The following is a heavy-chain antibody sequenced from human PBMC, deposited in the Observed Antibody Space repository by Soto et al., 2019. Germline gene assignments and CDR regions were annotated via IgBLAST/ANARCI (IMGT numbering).Heavy chain of an antibody. CDR3: AIGKDRGSGSYYNALDY. CDR1: GGSISSGGYY. Sequence: QVQLQESGPGLVKPSQTLSLTCTVSGGSISSGGYYWSWIRQHPGKGLEWIRYIYYSGSTYYNPSLKSRVTLSVDTSKNQFSLKLSSVTAADTAVYYCAIGKDRGSGSYYNALDYWGQGTLVTGSS. CDR2: IYYSGST. D-gene: IGHD3-10*01. V-gene: IGHV4-31*03. J-gene: IGHJ4*02.